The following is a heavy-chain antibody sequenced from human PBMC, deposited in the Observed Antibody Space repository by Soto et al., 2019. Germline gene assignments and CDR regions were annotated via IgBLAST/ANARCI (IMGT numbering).Heavy chain of an antibody. D-gene: IGHD5-12*01. Sequence: SETLSLTCAVYGGSFSGYYWSWIRQPPGKGLEWIGEINHSGSTNYNPSLKSRVTISVDTSKSQFSLKLSSVTAADTAVYYCARGGYSGYDSRAFDYWGQGTLVTVSS. CDR1: GGSFSGYY. CDR3: ARGGYSGYDSRAFDY. J-gene: IGHJ4*02. CDR2: INHSGST. V-gene: IGHV4-34*01.